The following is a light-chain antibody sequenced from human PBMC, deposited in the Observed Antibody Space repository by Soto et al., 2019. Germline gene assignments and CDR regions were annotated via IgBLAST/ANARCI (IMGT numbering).Light chain of an antibody. CDR3: QSYDSSLGGFWV. CDR1: SSNIGAGYD. Sequence: QAVVTQPPSVSGAPGQRVTISCTGSSSNIGAGYDVHWYQQLPGTAPKLLIYANNNRPSGVPDRFSGSKSDTSASLAITGLQAEDEADYYCQSYDSSLGGFWVFGGGTKLTVL. CDR2: ANN. V-gene: IGLV1-40*01. J-gene: IGLJ3*02.